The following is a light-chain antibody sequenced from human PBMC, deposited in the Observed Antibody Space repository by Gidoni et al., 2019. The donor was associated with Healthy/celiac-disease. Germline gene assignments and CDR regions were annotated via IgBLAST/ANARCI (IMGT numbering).Light chain of an antibody. J-gene: IGKJ1*01. CDR3: QKDNSAPLT. V-gene: IGKV1-27*01. Sequence: DIQMTQSPSSLSAAVGDRVTITCRASHGISNYLAWYQQKPGKVPKLLSYAASTLQSGVPSRFSGSGSGTDFTLTISSLQPEDVATYYCQKDNSAPLTFXXXTKVEIK. CDR1: HGISNY. CDR2: AAS.